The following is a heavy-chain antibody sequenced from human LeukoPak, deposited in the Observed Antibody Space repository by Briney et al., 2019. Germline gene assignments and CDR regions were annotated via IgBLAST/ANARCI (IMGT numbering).Heavy chain of an antibody. J-gene: IGHJ6*04. V-gene: IGHV1-18*04. CDR3: ARDRGKVITMVRGNYGMDV. Sequence: ASVKVSCKASGYTFTSYGISWVRQAPGQGLERMGWISAYNGNTNYAQKLQGRVTMTTDTSTSTAYMELRSLRSDDTAVYYCARDRGKVITMVRGNYGMDVWGKGTTVTVSS. CDR2: ISAYNGNT. CDR1: GYTFTSYG. D-gene: IGHD3-10*01.